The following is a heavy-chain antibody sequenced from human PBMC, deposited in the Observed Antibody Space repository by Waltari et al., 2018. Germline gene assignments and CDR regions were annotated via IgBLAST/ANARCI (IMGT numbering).Heavy chain of an antibody. Sequence: QVQLVQSGSELKKPGASVKVSCKASGYTFTSYAMNWVRQAPGQGLEGMGWINTNTGNPTYAQGFTGLFVLSLDTSVSTAYLQISSLKAEDTAVYYCARSGRSGFRELLYYYGMDVWGQGTTVTVSS. J-gene: IGHJ6*02. CDR1: GYTFTSYA. V-gene: IGHV7-4-1*02. CDR2: INTNTGNP. CDR3: ARSGRSGFRELLYYYGMDV. D-gene: IGHD3-10*01.